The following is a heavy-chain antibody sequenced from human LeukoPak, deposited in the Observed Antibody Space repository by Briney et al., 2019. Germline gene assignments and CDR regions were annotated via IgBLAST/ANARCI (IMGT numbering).Heavy chain of an antibody. Sequence: PGGSLRLSCAASGFTVSSNYMSWVRQAPGKGLEWVSVIYNGGSKYYADSVKGRFTISRDNSKNTLYLQMNSLRAEDTAVYYCARDGGSGCSSTSCYKAHYYYYGMDVWGQGTTVTVSS. CDR2: IYNGGSK. J-gene: IGHJ6*02. D-gene: IGHD2-2*02. CDR3: ARDGGSGCSSTSCYKAHYYYYGMDV. V-gene: IGHV3-66*01. CDR1: GFTVSSNY.